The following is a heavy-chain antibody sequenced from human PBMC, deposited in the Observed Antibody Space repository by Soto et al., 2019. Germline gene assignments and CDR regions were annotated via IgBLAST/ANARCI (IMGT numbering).Heavy chain of an antibody. CDR1: GGSFSGYY. D-gene: IGHD3-22*01. V-gene: IGHV4-34*01. CDR3: ARGGYDSSGYYYRWFDP. CDR2: INHSGST. Sequence: SETLSLTCAVYGGSFSGYYWSWIRQPPGKGLEWIGEINHSGSTNYNPSLKSRVTISVDTSKNQFSLKLSSVTAADTAVYYCARGGYDSSGYYYRWFDPWGQGTLVTVSS. J-gene: IGHJ5*02.